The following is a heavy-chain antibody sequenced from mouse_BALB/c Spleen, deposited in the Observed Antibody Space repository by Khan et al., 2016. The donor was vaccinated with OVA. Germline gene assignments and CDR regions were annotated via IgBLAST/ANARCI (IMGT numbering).Heavy chain of an antibody. V-gene: IGHV5-9-3*01. Sequence: EVELVESGGGLVKPGGPLKLSCAAPGFTFSSYAMSWVRQTPEKRLEWVATISSAGDYTYYPDSVKGRFTISRDNAKNTLYLQMSSLRSEDTAMYYCTRHNYGPFAYWGQGTQVTVSA. CDR3: TRHNYGPFAY. CDR2: ISSAGDYT. J-gene: IGHJ3*01. D-gene: IGHD1-1*01. CDR1: GFTFSSYA.